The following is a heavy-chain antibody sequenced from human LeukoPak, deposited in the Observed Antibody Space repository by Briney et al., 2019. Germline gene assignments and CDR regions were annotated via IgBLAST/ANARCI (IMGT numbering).Heavy chain of an antibody. V-gene: IGHV4-34*01. CDR2: INHSGRH. Sequence: PQTLSLTCPVYGRSFTGYYWSWIRQPPGNGLEWIGEINHSGRHNYNPSLKSRVAISVDKSENNFSLKLTSVTAADTAVYYCARRAPYSYELSTLDYWGQGTLVTVSS. CDR1: GRSFTGYY. CDR3: ARRAPYSYELSTLDY. J-gene: IGHJ4*02. D-gene: IGHD5-18*01.